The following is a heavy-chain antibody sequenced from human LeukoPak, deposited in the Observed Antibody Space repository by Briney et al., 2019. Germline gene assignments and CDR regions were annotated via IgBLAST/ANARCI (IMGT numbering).Heavy chain of an antibody. CDR1: GFTFSSYA. J-gene: IGHJ5*02. CDR2: ISSNGGST. V-gene: IGHV3-64*01. Sequence: PGGSLRLSCAASGFTFSSYAMHWVRQAPGKGLEYVSAISSNGGSTYYANSVKGRFTISRDNAKNSLYLQMNSLRAEDTAVYYCARGGGIYGDYADWFDPWGQGTLVTVSS. D-gene: IGHD4-17*01. CDR3: ARGGGIYGDYADWFDP.